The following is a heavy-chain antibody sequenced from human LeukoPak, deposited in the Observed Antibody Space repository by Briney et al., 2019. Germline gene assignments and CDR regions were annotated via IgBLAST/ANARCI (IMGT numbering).Heavy chain of an antibody. Sequence: SETLSLTCTVSGGSISLTGYYWGWIRQPPGKGLEWIGSIYYSGSTYYNPSLKSRVTISIDTSRNQFSLKLSSVTAADTAVYYCARLHWSSSWTSWFDPWGQGTLVTVSS. CDR2: IYYSGST. J-gene: IGHJ5*02. V-gene: IGHV4-39*07. D-gene: IGHD6-13*01. CDR3: ARLHWSSSWTSWFDP. CDR1: GGSISLTGYY.